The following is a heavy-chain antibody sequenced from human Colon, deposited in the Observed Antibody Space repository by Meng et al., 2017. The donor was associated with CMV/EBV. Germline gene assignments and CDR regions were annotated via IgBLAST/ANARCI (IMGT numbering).Heavy chain of an antibody. D-gene: IGHD2-15*01. CDR2: IYYSGSR. J-gene: IGHJ4*02. CDR3: ARDRGGFCTGGRCYPVYFFDF. CDR1: GGPVSSVSSY. V-gene: IGHV4-39*07. Sequence: GSLRLSCSVSGGPVSSVSSYWVWLRQSPGKGLEWIGTIYYSGSRYYSPSLQSRVSLSVDTSKNQFSLKLSSVTAADTAVYYCARDRGGFCTGGRCYPVYFFDFWGQGMLVTVS.